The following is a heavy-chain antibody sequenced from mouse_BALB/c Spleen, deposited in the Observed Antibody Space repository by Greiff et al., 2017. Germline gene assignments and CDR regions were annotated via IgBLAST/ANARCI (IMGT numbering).Heavy chain of an antibody. CDR1: GYTFTSYW. Sequence: QVQLQQPGAELVRPGASVKLSCKASGYTFTSYWINWVKQRPGQGLEWIGNIYPSDSYTNYNQKFKDKATLSVDKSSSTAYMQLSSPTSEDSAVYYCTRRIYYGMGYFDVWGEGTTVTVSS. D-gene: IGHD2-1*01. V-gene: IGHV1-69*02. CDR2: IYPSDSYT. J-gene: IGHJ1*01. CDR3: TRRIYYGMGYFDV.